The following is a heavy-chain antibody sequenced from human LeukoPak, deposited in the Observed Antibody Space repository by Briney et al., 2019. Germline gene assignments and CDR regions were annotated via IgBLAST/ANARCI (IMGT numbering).Heavy chain of an antibody. V-gene: IGHV4-39*07. CDR1: GGSISSSSYY. CDR2: IYYSGST. Sequence: SETLSLTCTVSGGSISSSSYYWGWIRQPPGKGLEWIGSIYYSGSTYYNPSLKSRVTISVDTSKNQFSLKLSSVTAADTAVYYCARDRPMVRGLWGGNMGALDIWGQGTMVTVSS. CDR3: ARDRPMVRGLWGGNMGALDI. D-gene: IGHD3-10*01. J-gene: IGHJ3*02.